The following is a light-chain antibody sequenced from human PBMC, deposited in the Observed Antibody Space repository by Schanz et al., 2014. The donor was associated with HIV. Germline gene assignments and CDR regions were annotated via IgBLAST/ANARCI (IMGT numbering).Light chain of an antibody. Sequence: EIVLTQSPGTLSLSPGERATLSCRASQSVSSSYLAWYQQKPGQAPRLLIYAASNRATGVPDRFSGSGSGTDFTLTISRLKSEDFAVYYCQQYGSSPQTFGQGTKVEIK. V-gene: IGKV3-20*01. CDR1: QSVSSSY. J-gene: IGKJ1*01. CDR2: AAS. CDR3: QQYGSSPQT.